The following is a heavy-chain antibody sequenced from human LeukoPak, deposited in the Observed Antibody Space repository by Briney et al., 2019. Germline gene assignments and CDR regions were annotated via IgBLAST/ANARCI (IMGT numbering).Heavy chain of an antibody. CDR3: AKDTYYCDSSGYGFYYGMDV. CDR1: GFTFDDYA. J-gene: IGHJ6*02. Sequence: GGSLRLSCAASGFTFDDYAMHWVRQAPGKGLEWVSGISWNSGSIGYADSVKGRFTISRDNAKNSLYLQMNSLRAEDTALYYCAKDTYYCDSSGYGFYYGMDVWGQGTTVTVSS. CDR2: ISWNSGSI. V-gene: IGHV3-9*01. D-gene: IGHD3-22*01.